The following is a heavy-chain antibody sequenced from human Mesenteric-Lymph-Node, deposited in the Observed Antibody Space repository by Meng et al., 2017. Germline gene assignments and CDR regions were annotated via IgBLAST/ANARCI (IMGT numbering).Heavy chain of an antibody. D-gene: IGHD4-23*01. CDR1: GFTFSSYV. CDR2: ISSSSSYI. J-gene: IGHJ3*02. V-gene: IGHV3-21*01. Sequence: GESLKISCAASGFTFSSYVMNWVRLAPGKGLEWVSSISSSSSYIYYADSVKGRFTISRDNAKNSLYLQMNSLRAEDTAVYYCARVDGGNSAGAFDIWGQGTMVTVSS. CDR3: ARVDGGNSAGAFDI.